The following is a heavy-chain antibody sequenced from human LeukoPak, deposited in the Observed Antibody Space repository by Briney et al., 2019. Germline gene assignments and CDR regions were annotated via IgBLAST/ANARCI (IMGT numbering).Heavy chain of an antibody. CDR1: GGSISSGGYY. CDR2: IYYSGST. D-gene: IGHD2-15*01. CDR3: ARDPDCSGGSCYGDY. J-gene: IGHJ4*02. V-gene: IGHV4-31*03. Sequence: SETLSLTCTVSGGSISSGGYYWSWIRQHPGKGLEWIGYIYYSGSTYYNPSLKSRVTISVDTSKNQFSLKLSSVTAADTAVYYCARDPDCSGGSCYGDYWGQGILVTVSS.